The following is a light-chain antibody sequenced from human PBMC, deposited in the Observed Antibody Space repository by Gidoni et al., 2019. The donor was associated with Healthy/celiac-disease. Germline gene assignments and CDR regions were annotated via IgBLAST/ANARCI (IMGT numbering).Light chain of an antibody. CDR1: SSDVGSYNL. CDR3: CSYAGSSTVV. J-gene: IGLJ2*01. CDR2: AGS. Sequence: QSALTQPASVSGSPGQSITISCTGTSSDVGSYNLVSWYQQHPGKAPKLIIYAGSKRPSGVSNRFSGSKSVNTASLTISGLQAEDEADYYCCSYAGSSTVVFGGGTKLTVL. V-gene: IGLV2-23*01.